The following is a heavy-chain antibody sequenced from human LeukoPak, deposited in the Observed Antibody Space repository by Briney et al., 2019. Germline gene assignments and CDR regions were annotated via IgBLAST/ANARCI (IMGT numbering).Heavy chain of an antibody. V-gene: IGHV4-59*01. CDR3: AIGYCRGGSCDDVPGDAFDI. CDR1: GGSISSYY. Sequence: SETLSLTCTVSGGSISSYYWSWIRQPPGKGLEWIGYIYYSGSTNYNPSLTSRVTISVDTSKNQFSLKLSSVTAADTAVYYCAIGYCRGGSCDDVPGDAFDIWGQGTMVAVSS. D-gene: IGHD2-15*01. CDR2: IYYSGST. J-gene: IGHJ3*02.